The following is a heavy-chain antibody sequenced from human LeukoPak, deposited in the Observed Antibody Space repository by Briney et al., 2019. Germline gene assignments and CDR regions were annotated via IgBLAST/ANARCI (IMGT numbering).Heavy chain of an antibody. CDR1: GGSISSYY. J-gene: IGHJ4*02. D-gene: IGHD2-2*01. V-gene: IGHV4-4*09. CDR2: IYTSGST. CDR3: ARRKVDRDYFDY. Sequence: PSETLSLTCTVSGGSISSYYWSWIRQPPGKGLEWIGYIYTSGSTNYNPSLKSRVTISVDTSKNQFSLKLSSVTAADTAVYYCARRKVDRDYFDYWGQGTLVTVSS.